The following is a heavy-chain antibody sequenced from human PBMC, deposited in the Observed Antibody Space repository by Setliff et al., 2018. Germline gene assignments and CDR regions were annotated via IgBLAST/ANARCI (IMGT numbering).Heavy chain of an antibody. V-gene: IGHV1-69*05. D-gene: IGHD3-22*01. CDR2: IIPIFGTA. CDR3: ARSYYDSSGYYHPAFDY. CDR1: GGTFSSYA. J-gene: IGHJ4*02. Sequence: SVKVSCKSSGGTFSSYAISWVRQAPGQGLEWMGGIIPIFGTANYAQKFQGRVTITTDESTSTAYMELSSLRSEDTAVYYCARSYYDSSGYYHPAFDYWGQGTLVTVSS.